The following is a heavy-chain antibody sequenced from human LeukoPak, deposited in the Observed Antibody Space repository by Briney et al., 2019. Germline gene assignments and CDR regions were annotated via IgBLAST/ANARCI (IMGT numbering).Heavy chain of an antibody. V-gene: IGHV4-38-2*01. D-gene: IGHD1-20*01. CDR1: GASSSDPYY. CDR2: IYVNGDT. Sequence: SETLSLTCAVSGASSSDPYYWGWIRQPPERGLQWIGTIYVNGDTFYNPSLKSRVTISEDTSKNQLSLTLTSVTAADTAIYYCARGYNWNDGAFDPWAREPWSPSPQ. CDR3: ARGYNWNDGAFDP. J-gene: IGHJ5*02.